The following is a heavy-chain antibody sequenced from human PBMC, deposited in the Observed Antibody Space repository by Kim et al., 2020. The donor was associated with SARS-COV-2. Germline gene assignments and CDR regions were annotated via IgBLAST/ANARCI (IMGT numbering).Heavy chain of an antibody. Sequence: ASVKVSCKASGYPFTAYYINWVRQAPGQGLEWMGWANPDRGKTAYAQKFQGRLSLTMDMSTRTVYMEMSSLRSEDTAVYYCATADSSNGYYYYYMAVWGRGTTVIVSS. J-gene: IGHJ6*03. D-gene: IGHD3-10*01. CDR1: GYPFTAYY. V-gene: IGHV1-8*01. CDR2: ANPDRGKT. CDR3: ATADSSNGYYYYYMAV.